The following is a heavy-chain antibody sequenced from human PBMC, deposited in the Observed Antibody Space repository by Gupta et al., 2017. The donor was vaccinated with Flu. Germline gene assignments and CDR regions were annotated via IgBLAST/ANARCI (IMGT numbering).Heavy chain of an antibody. CDR2: IWYDGSNK. Sequence: QVQLVESGGGVVQPGRSLRLSCAASGFTFSSYGMHWVRQAPGKGLEWVAVIWYDGSNKYYADSVKGRFTISRDNSKNTLYLQMNRLRAEDTAVYYCARAESTWLRSFGADYWGQGTLVTVSS. J-gene: IGHJ4*02. D-gene: IGHD5-12*01. CDR1: GFTFSSYG. V-gene: IGHV3-33*01. CDR3: ARAESTWLRSFGADY.